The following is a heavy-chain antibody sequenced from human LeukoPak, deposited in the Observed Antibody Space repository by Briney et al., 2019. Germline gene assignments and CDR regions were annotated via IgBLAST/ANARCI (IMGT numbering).Heavy chain of an antibody. CDR2: INPNSGGT. D-gene: IGHD3-10*01. CDR1: GYTFTGYY. V-gene: IGHV1-2*02. Sequence: ASVKVSCKASGYTFTGYYMHWVRQAPGQGLEWMGWINPNSGGTNYAQKFQGRVTMTRDTSISTAYMELSRLRSDDTAVYYCARSRGSGSYYLYYGMDVWGQGTTVTVSS. J-gene: IGHJ6*02. CDR3: ARSRGSGSYYLYYGMDV.